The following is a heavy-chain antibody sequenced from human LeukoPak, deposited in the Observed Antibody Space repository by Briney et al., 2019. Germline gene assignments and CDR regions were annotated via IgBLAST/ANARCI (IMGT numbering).Heavy chain of an antibody. Sequence: GGSLRLSXAASGFTFSSYGMHWVRQAPGKGLEWVAFIRYDGSNKYYADSVKGRFTISRDNSKNTLYLQMNSLRAEDTAVYYCAKGPGGYYDSSGYEYYFDYWGQGTLVTVSS. CDR3: AKGPGGYYDSSGYEYYFDY. V-gene: IGHV3-30*02. CDR1: GFTFSSYG. D-gene: IGHD3-22*01. J-gene: IGHJ4*02. CDR2: IRYDGSNK.